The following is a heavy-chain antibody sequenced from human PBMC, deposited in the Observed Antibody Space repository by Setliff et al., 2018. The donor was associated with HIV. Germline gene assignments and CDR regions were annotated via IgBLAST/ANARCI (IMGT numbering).Heavy chain of an antibody. CDR1: GGSISSYY. J-gene: IGHJ6*03. V-gene: IGHV4-4*07. CDR3: AREVRVVLPAAASGNYYYYMDV. Sequence: PSETLSLTCTVSGGSISSYYGSWIRQSAGKGQEWIGRIYSSGSTNYNPSLKSRVTMSVDTSKNQFSLRLSSVTAADTAVYYCAREVRVVLPAAASGNYYYYMDVWGKGTTVTVSS. D-gene: IGHD2-2*01. CDR2: IYSSGST.